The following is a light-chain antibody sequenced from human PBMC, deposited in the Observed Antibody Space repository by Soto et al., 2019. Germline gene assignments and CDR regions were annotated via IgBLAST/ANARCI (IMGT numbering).Light chain of an antibody. Sequence: DVVLTQSPLFLSATLGQPASISCRSSEGLVYGDGNTYLSWFQRRPGHAPRLLIYAVSDRDSGVPDRFSGSGSGTDFTLRISRVEAEDVGVYFCMQGTHWPFTFGQGTKLEIK. CDR2: AVS. J-gene: IGKJ2*01. CDR1: EGLVYGDGNTY. V-gene: IGKV2-30*01. CDR3: MQGTHWPFT.